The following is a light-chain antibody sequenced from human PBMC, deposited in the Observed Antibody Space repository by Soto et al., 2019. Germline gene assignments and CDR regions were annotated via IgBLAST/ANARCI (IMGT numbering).Light chain of an antibody. CDR3: SSYTSSNTVL. CDR1: SSDVGAYNY. V-gene: IGLV2-14*01. J-gene: IGLJ2*01. CDR2: EVN. Sequence: QSVLTQPASVSGSPGQSITISCTGISSDVGAYNYVSWYQQHPGKAPKLIIYEVNNRPSRVSFRFSGSKSGNTASLTISGLQSEDEADYYCSSYTSSNTVLFGGGTKLTVL.